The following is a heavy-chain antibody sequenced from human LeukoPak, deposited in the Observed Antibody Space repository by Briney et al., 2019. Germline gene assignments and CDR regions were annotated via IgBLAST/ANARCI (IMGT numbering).Heavy chain of an antibody. J-gene: IGHJ4*02. CDR3: AREVMATDDFDY. V-gene: IGHV4-4*07. Sequence: SETLSLTCTVSGGSLSSYYWSWIRQPAGNGLEWIGRIYISGTTSYNPSLTSRVIMSIDTSKNQFSLKLSSVTAADTAVYYCAREVMATDDFDYWGQGTLVTVSS. CDR2: IYISGTT. CDR1: GGSLSSYY. D-gene: IGHD5-24*01.